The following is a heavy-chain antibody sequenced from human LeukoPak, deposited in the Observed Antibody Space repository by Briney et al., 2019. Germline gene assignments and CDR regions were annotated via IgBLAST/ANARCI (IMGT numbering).Heavy chain of an antibody. Sequence: SQTLSLTCTVSGGSISSGGYYWSWIRQPPGKGLEWIGYIYHSGSTYYNPSLKSRVTISVDRSKNQFSLKLSSVTAADTAVYYCARHGAYCSSSSCLNDFDCWGQGTLVTVSS. V-gene: IGHV4-30-2*01. CDR2: IYHSGST. CDR1: GGSISSGGYY. D-gene: IGHD2-2*01. J-gene: IGHJ4*02. CDR3: ARHGAYCSSSSCLNDFDC.